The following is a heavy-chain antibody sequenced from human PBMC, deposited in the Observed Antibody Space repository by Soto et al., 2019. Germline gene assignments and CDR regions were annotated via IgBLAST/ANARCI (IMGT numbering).Heavy chain of an antibody. CDR2: IYYTGST. Sequence: QVQLQESGPGLVKPSETLSLSCTVSGLAVNSANYYWTWLRQPPGKGLEYIGYIYYTGSTNYNASLKSRVTISMDTSINQFSLTLTSVTAADTAVYYCARTYYYDGGIDYWGQGTLVTVSS. J-gene: IGHJ4*02. CDR3: ARTYYYDGGIDY. V-gene: IGHV4-61*01. CDR1: GLAVNSANYY. D-gene: IGHD3-22*01.